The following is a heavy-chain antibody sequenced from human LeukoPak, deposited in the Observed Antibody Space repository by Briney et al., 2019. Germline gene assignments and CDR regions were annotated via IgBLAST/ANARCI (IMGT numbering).Heavy chain of an antibody. J-gene: IGHJ4*02. CDR1: GFTFSSYA. V-gene: IGHV3-74*01. D-gene: IGHD6-13*01. CDR2: INNDGSST. CDR3: TRTHPHSSSFDY. Sequence: GGSLRLSCAASGFTFSSYAMSWVRQAPGKGLVWVSRINNDGSSTTYADSVKGRFTISRDNAMNTLYLQMNSLSVEDTSVYYCTRTHPHSSSFDYWGQGTLVTVSS.